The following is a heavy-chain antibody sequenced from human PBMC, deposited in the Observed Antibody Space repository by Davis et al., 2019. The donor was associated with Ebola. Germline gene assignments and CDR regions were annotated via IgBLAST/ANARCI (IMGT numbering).Heavy chain of an antibody. CDR3: ARAPSYYYDSSGYYLNYYYGMDV. Sequence: PGGSLRLSCAASGFTFSSYSMNWVRQAPGKGLEWVSYISSSSSTIYYAASVKGRFTISRDNAKNSLYLQMNSLRDEDTAVYYCARAPSYYYDSSGYYLNYYYGMDVWGKGTTVTVSS. CDR1: GFTFSSYS. V-gene: IGHV3-48*02. J-gene: IGHJ6*04. D-gene: IGHD3-22*01. CDR2: ISSSSSTI.